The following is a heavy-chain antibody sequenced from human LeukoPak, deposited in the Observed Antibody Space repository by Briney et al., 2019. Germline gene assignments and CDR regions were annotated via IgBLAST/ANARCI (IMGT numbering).Heavy chain of an antibody. Sequence: GGTLRFSCAASGFTFSSYSMNWVRQAPGKGLEWVSSISSSSSYIYYADSVKGRFTISRDNAKNSLYLQMNRLRAEDTAVYYCARAPPITMIVVAPPFFDYWGQGTLVTVSS. J-gene: IGHJ4*02. D-gene: IGHD3-22*01. CDR3: ARAPPITMIVVAPPFFDY. V-gene: IGHV3-21*01. CDR1: GFTFSSYS. CDR2: ISSSSSYI.